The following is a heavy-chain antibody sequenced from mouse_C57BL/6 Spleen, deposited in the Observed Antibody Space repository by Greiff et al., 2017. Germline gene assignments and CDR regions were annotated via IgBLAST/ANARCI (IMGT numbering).Heavy chain of an antibody. CDR1: GYTFTDYS. J-gene: IGHJ4*01. D-gene: IGHD1-1*01. Sequence: EVQLQQSGPELVKPGASVKISCKASGYTFTDYSMNWVKQSHGKSLEWIGDINPNNGGTSYNQKFKGKATLTVDKSSSTAYMELRSLTSEDSAVYYCANYYGSRGDMDYWGQGTSVTVAS. CDR3: ANYYGSRGDMDY. CDR2: INPNNGGT. V-gene: IGHV1-26*01.